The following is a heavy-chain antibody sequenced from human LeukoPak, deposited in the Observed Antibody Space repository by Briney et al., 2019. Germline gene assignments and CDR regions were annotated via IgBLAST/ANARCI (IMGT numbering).Heavy chain of an antibody. CDR1: GGSISSSSYY. CDR2: IYYSGST. D-gene: IGHD2-2*01. J-gene: IGHJ4*02. V-gene: IGHV4-39*01. Sequence: SETLSLTCTVSGGSISSSSYYWGWIRQPPGKGLEWIGYIYYSGSTNYNPSLKSRVTISVDTSKNQFSLKLSSVTAADTAVYYCSLGGYCSSTSCRAYYFDYWGQGTLVTVSS. CDR3: SLGGYCSSTSCRAYYFDY.